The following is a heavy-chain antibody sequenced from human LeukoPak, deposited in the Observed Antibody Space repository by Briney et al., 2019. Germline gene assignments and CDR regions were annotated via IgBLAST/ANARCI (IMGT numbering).Heavy chain of an antibody. CDR2: ISYDGRNK. V-gene: IGHV3-30*04. CDR1: EFTFSTYT. J-gene: IGHJ3*02. CDR3: ATMVSLAGAFDI. D-gene: IGHD3-10*01. Sequence: GGSLRLSCAASEFTFSTYTIHWVRQAPGKGLEWVAVISYDGRNKYYADSVKGRFTISRDNSKNTLYLQMNSLRAEDTAVYYCATMVSLAGAFDIWGQGTMVTVSS.